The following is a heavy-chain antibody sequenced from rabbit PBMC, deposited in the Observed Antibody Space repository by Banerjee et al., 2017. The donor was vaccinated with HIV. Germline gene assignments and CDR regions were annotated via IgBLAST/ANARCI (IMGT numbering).Heavy chain of an antibody. V-gene: IGHV1S47*01. D-gene: IGHD4-1*01. CDR1: GIDFSSYG. CDR3: VRDGVGSDWGEFNL. Sequence: QEQLVESGGGLVTLGGSLTLSCKASGIDFSSYGISWVRQAPGKGLEWIAYIYPNVGSTDYAIWVNGRFTISLDNAQNTVYLQLNSLTAADTATYFCVRDGVGSDWGEFNLWGPGTLVTVS. CDR2: IYPNVGST. J-gene: IGHJ4*01.